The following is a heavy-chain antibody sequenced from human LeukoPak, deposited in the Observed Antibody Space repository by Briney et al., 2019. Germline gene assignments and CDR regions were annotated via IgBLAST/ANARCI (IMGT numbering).Heavy chain of an antibody. Sequence: GSLRLSCAASGFTFSSYSMNWVRQAPGKGLEWVSSISSSSSYIYYADSVKGRFTISRDNAKNSLYLQMNSLRAEDTAVYYCARDSSGWYGGYFDYWGQGTLVTVSS. CDR3: ARDSSGWYGGYFDY. D-gene: IGHD6-19*01. CDR2: ISSSSSYI. CDR1: GFTFSSYS. V-gene: IGHV3-21*01. J-gene: IGHJ4*02.